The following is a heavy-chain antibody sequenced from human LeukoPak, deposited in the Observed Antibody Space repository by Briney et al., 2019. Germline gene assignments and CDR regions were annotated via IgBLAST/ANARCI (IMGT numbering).Heavy chain of an antibody. J-gene: IGHJ4*02. CDR1: GGSISGNY. Sequence: PSGTPSLTCTVSGGSISGNYWSWIRQPPGKGLEWIGYIYYSGSTNYNPSLKSRLTISVDTSKKQFSLKLSSVTAADTAVYYCAGQGIQRFLPFDYWGQGTLVTLSA. CDR2: IYYSGST. V-gene: IGHV4-59*08. CDR3: AGQGIQRFLPFDY. D-gene: IGHD5-18*01.